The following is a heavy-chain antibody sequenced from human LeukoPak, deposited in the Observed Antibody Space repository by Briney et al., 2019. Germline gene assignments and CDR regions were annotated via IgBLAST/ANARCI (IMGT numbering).Heavy chain of an antibody. Sequence: SETLSLTCTVSSYSISSGYYWGRIRQPPGKGLAWIGSIYHSGSTYYNPSLKSRVTISVDTSKNQFSLKLSSVTAADTAVYYCARGGIAARLIDYWGQGTLVTVSS. CDR2: IYHSGST. CDR1: SYSISSGYY. D-gene: IGHD6-6*01. J-gene: IGHJ4*02. CDR3: ARGGIAARLIDY. V-gene: IGHV4-38-2*02.